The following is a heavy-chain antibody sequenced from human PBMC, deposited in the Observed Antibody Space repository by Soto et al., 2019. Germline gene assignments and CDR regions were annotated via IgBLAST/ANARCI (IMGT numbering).Heavy chain of an antibody. CDR3: ARRYGYSFDY. CDR2: IYYSGST. CDR1: GGSISSYY. V-gene: IGHV4-59*08. J-gene: IGHJ4*02. Sequence: QVQLQESGPGLVKPSETLSLTCTVSGGSISSYYWSWIRQPPGKGLEWIGYIYYSGSTNYNPSLKSRVTISVDTSKTQFSLKLSSVPAAATAVYYCARRYGYSFDYWGQGTLVTVSS. D-gene: IGHD1-20*01.